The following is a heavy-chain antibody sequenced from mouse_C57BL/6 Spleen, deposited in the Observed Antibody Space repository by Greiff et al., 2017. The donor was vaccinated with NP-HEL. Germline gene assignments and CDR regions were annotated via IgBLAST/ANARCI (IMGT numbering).Heavy chain of an antibody. CDR2: IDPSDSYT. CDR1: GYTFTSYW. J-gene: IGHJ2*01. Sequence: QVQLQQPGAELVMPGASVKLSCKASGYTFTSYWMHWVKQRPGQGLEWIGEIDPSDSYTNYNQKFKGKSTLTVDKSSSTAYMQLSSLTSEDSAVYYCARRGRDYWGQGTTRTVAS. V-gene: IGHV1-69*01. CDR3: ARRGRDY.